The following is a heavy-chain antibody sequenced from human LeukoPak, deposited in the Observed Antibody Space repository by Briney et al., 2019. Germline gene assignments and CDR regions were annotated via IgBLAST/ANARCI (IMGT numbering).Heavy chain of an antibody. Sequence: GSLRLSCAASGFTFSSYSMNWVRQAPGKGLEWVSSISSSGSYIYYADSVKGRFTISRDNAKNSLYLQMNSLRAEDTAVYYCARDRVREPFDYWGQGTLVTVSS. J-gene: IGHJ4*02. CDR1: GFTFSSYS. CDR2: ISSSGSYI. CDR3: ARDRVREPFDY. V-gene: IGHV3-21*01. D-gene: IGHD3-10*01.